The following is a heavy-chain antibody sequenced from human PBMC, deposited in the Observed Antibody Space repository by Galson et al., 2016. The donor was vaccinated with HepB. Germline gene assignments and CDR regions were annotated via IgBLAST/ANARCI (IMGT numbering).Heavy chain of an antibody. CDR3: ARDLSSSWFPFDY. D-gene: IGHD6-13*01. Sequence: CAISGDSVSSNSAAWNWVRQSPSRGLEWLGRTYDRSKWYNDYAVSVKSRRTINTDTSKNQFSLQLNSVTPEDTAVYYCARDLSSSWFPFDYWGQGTLVTVSS. V-gene: IGHV6-1*01. J-gene: IGHJ4*02. CDR2: TYDRSKWYN. CDR1: GDSVSSNSAA.